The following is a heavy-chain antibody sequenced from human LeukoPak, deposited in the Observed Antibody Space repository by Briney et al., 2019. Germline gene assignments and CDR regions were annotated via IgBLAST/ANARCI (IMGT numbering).Heavy chain of an antibody. CDR3: AKDPRYCSSTSCKSYYGMDV. CDR1: GFTFDDYA. D-gene: IGHD2-2*01. CDR2: ISWNSGSI. J-gene: IGHJ6*02. V-gene: IGHV3-9*01. Sequence: AGGSLRLSCAASGFTFDDYAMHWVRQAPGKGLEWVSGISWNSGSIGYADSVKGRFTISRDNAKNSLYLQMNSLRAEDTALYYCAKDPRYCSSTSCKSYYGMDVWGQGTTVTVSS.